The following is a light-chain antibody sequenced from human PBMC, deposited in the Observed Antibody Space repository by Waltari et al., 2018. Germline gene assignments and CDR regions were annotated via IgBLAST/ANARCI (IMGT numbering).Light chain of an antibody. CDR1: RSDVGGYTY. Sequence: QSALTQPASVSGSPGQAITISCTGPRSDVGGYTYVSWYQQHPGKAPKLMIYEVSNRPSGVSNRFSGSKSGNTASLTISGLQAEDEADYYCSSYTSSSTLYVFGTGTKVTVL. CDR2: EVS. V-gene: IGLV2-14*01. J-gene: IGLJ1*01. CDR3: SSYTSSSTLYV.